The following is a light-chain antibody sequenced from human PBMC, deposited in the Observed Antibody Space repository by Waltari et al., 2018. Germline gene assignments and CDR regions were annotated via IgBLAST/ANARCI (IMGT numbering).Light chain of an antibody. CDR3: QQRYSTPWT. Sequence: DIQMTQSPSSLSASVGDRVTITCRAGQGISSYLNWYQQKPGKAPKLLIYAAARLQSGGPSRFSGSGSGADVTRTISSLQAEDCAACYCQQRYSTPWTCGQGTKLEIK. V-gene: IGKV1-39*01. J-gene: IGKJ1*01. CDR1: QGISSY. CDR2: AAA.